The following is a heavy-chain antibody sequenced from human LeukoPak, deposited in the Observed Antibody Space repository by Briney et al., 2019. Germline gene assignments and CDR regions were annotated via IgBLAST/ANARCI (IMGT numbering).Heavy chain of an antibody. V-gene: IGHV1-2*02. J-gene: IGHJ5*02. Sequence: ASVKVSCKASGYTFTNYYIHWVRQAPGQGLEWMGWINPNSGGTNYAQKFQGRVTMTRDTSISTAYMELSRLRSDDSAVYYCARVLPTMVRGVGDNWFDPWGQGTLVTVSS. CDR2: INPNSGGT. CDR3: ARVLPTMVRGVGDNWFDP. CDR1: GYTFTNYY. D-gene: IGHD3-10*01.